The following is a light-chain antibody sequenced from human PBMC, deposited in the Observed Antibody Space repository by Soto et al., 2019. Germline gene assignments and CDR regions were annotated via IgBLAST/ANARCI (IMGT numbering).Light chain of an antibody. CDR2: SAS. V-gene: IGKV1-12*01. J-gene: IGKJ1*01. Sequence: DIQMTQSPSSVSASVGYRFTITCRASQGIGVRLAWFQQKPGKAPQYLIQSASILQSGVPSRFSGSGSGTEFILTINSLQPEDVAIYYCLQVNSFPRTFGQGTKGDIK. CDR3: LQVNSFPRT. CDR1: QGIGVR.